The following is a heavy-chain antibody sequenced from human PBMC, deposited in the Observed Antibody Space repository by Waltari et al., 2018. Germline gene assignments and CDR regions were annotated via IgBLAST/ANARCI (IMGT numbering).Heavy chain of an antibody. CDR1: GYTFTDYY. D-gene: IGHD1-26*01. CDR3: ATDGRVVGATTDYYYYMDV. V-gene: IGHV1-69-2*01. Sequence: EVQLVQSGAEVKKPGATVKISCKVSGYTFTDYYMHWVHQAPGKGLEWMGLVDPEDGETIYAEKFQGRVTITADTSTDTAYMELSSLRSEDTAVYYCATDGRVVGATTDYYYYMDVWGKGTTVTVSS. J-gene: IGHJ6*03. CDR2: VDPEDGET.